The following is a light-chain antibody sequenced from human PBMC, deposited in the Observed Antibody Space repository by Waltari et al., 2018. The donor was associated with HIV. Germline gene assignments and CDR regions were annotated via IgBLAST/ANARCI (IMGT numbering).Light chain of an antibody. J-gene: IGKJ3*01. V-gene: IGKV4-1*01. CDR1: PSLLDPANHQNY. CDR2: WAS. CDR3: HQFYVTPET. Sequence: DIVLTQSPDSLAVSLGERATIRFESSPSLLDPANHQNYLAWFQQKPGQPPRLLIYWASTRESGVPARFSGSGSGTDFTLTISSLQAEDVALYFCHQFYVTPETFGPGTRV.